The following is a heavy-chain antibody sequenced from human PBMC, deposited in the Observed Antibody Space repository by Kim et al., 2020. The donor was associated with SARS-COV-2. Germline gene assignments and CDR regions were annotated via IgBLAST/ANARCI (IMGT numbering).Heavy chain of an antibody. J-gene: IGHJ4*02. Sequence: EYAASVKGRFTISRDDSKSIAYLQMNSLKTEDTAVYYCTSSIAAAGRVDYWGQGTLVTVSS. V-gene: IGHV3-49*02. D-gene: IGHD6-13*01. CDR3: TSSIAAAGRVDY.